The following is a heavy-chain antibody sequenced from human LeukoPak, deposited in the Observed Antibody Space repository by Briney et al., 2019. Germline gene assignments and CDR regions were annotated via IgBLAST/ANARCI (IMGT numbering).Heavy chain of an antibody. CDR1: GFTFSSYS. D-gene: IGHD1-26*01. CDR2: ISSSSSYI. J-gene: IGHJ3*02. CDR3: AREQHSGSYYSPNAFDI. Sequence: GGFLRLSCAASGFTFSSYSMNWVRQAPGKGLEWVSSISSSSSYIYYADSVKGRFTISRDNAKNSLYLQMNSLRAEDTAVYYCAREQHSGSYYSPNAFDIWGQGTMVTVSS. V-gene: IGHV3-21*01.